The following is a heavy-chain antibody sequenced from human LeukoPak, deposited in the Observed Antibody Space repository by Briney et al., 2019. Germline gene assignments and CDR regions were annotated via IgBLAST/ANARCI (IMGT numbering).Heavy chain of an antibody. CDR3: ATARARGDVGRKGALDY. CDR1: GYTFTGYY. V-gene: IGHV1-2*02. D-gene: IGHD3-10*01. Sequence: ASVKVSCKASGYTFTGYYMHWVRQAPGQGLEWMGWINPNSGGTNYAQKFQGRVTMTRDTSISAAYMELSRLRSDDTAVYYCATARARGDVGRKGALDYWGQGTLVTVSS. J-gene: IGHJ4*02. CDR2: INPNSGGT.